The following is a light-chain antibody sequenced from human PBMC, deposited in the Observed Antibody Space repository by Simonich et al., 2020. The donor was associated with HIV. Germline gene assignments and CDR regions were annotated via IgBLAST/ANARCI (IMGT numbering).Light chain of an antibody. Sequence: DIQMTQSPSSLSASVGDRVTITCQASQDIRNYLNWYQQKPGKAPKLVIYDASNLETRVPSRFSGSGSGTDFTFTISSLQPEDIATYYCQQYHNVPPFTFGGGTKMQIK. CDR2: DAS. CDR3: QQYHNVPPFT. CDR1: QDIRNY. J-gene: IGKJ4*01. V-gene: IGKV1-33*01.